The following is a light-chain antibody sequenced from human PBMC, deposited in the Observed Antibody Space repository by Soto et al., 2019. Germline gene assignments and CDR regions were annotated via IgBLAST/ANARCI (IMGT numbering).Light chain of an antibody. CDR1: SSDVGAYNY. CDR3: SSYTRSNTWV. J-gene: IGLJ3*02. Sequence: QSALTQPASESGSPGQSITISCTGTSSDVGAYNYVSWYQQHPGKVPRLMIFEVSNRPSGLSNRFSASKSGNTASLTISGLQAEDEADYYCSSYTRSNTWVFGGGTKLTVL. V-gene: IGLV2-14*01. CDR2: EVS.